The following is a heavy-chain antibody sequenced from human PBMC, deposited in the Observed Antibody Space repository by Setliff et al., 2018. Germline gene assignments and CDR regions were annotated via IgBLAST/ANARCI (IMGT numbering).Heavy chain of an antibody. CDR2: IYSGGST. Sequence: GGSLRLSCAASGFTVSTNYMSWVRQAPGKGLEWVSVIYSGGSTYYADSVKGRFTISRDNAKNSLYLQMNSLRAEDTAVYYCARDRGSGSYFLRYFDYWGQGTLVTSPQ. V-gene: IGHV3-66*01. J-gene: IGHJ4*02. CDR3: ARDRGSGSYFLRYFDY. D-gene: IGHD1-26*01. CDR1: GFTVSTNY.